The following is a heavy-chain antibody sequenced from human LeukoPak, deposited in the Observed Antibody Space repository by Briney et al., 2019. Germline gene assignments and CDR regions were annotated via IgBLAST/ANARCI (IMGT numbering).Heavy chain of an antibody. CDR1: GFTFSSYA. D-gene: IGHD6-13*01. Sequence: GSLRLSCAASGFTFSSYAMSWVRQAPGKGLEWVSAISGSGGSTYYADSVKGRFTISRDNSKNTLYLQMNSLGAEDTAIYYCAKAWDSSNWYTFDYWGQGTLVTVSS. CDR3: AKAWDSSNWYTFDY. J-gene: IGHJ4*02. CDR2: ISGSGGST. V-gene: IGHV3-23*01.